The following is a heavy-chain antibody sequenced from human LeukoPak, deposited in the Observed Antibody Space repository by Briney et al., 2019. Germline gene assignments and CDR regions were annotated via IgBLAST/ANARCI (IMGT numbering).Heavy chain of an antibody. CDR2: INSGGSGT. CDR1: GFNFASNW. Sequence: GGSLRLSCAASGFNFASNWMHWVRQTPGKGLMWASRINSGGSGTSYADSVEGRFTISRDNSKNTLYLQMNSLRAEDTAVYYCARRGYCSGGSCSDCDYWGQGTLVTVSS. CDR3: ARRGYCSGGSCSDCDY. D-gene: IGHD2-15*01. J-gene: IGHJ4*02. V-gene: IGHV3-74*01.